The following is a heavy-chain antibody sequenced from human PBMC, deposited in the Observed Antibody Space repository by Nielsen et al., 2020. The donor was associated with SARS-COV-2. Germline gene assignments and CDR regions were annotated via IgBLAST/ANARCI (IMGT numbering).Heavy chain of an antibody. V-gene: IGHV3-7*01. Sequence: GESLKISCAASGFTFSSLWMSWVRQVPGKGLEWVADIKPDGSEKFYVDSVKGRFTISRDNAKNSMSLQMNSLRVEDTAVYYCARDSYIVPTNYYFDYWGQGALVTVSS. CDR1: GFTFSSLW. CDR2: IKPDGSEK. J-gene: IGHJ4*02. D-gene: IGHD5-12*01. CDR3: ARDSYIVPTNYYFDY.